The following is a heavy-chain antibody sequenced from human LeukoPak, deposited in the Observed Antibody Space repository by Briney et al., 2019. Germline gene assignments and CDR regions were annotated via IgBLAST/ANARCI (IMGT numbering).Heavy chain of an antibody. CDR1: GFSLRTSGVG. J-gene: IGHJ4*02. V-gene: IGHV2-5*02. Sequence: SGPTLVKPTQTLTLTCTFSGFSLRTSGVGVGWIRQPPGEALEWLARIYWDDDKRYSPSVKNRVTVTKDTSKNQVVLTMTNMDPLDTATYWCARSDRVTIRGITTYYFDYWGQGTLVTVSS. CDR3: ARSDRVTIRGITTYYFDY. CDR2: IYWDDDK. D-gene: IGHD3-10*01.